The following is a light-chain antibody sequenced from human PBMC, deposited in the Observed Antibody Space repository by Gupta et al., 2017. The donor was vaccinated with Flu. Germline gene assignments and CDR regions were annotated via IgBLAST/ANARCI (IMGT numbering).Light chain of an antibody. CDR3: SSYSTSNTLV. CDR1: RSDIGDYKY. V-gene: IGLV2-14*01. CDR2: EVS. J-gene: IGLJ1*01. Sequence: SITISCTGTRSDIGDYKYVSWYQQFPGKAPNLIISEVSYRPSGFSSRFSGSKSGNTASLTISGLQAEDEADYYCSSYSTSNTLVFGTGTQVTVL.